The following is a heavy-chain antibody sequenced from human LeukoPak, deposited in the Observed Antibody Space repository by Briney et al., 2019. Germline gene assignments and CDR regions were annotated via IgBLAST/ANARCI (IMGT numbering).Heavy chain of an antibody. Sequence: ASVKVSCKASGYTFTGYYMHWVRQAPGQGLEWMGWINPNSGGTNYAQKFQGRVTMTRDTSISTAYMELSRLRSDDTAVYYCARGNHLTGYRNWYFDLWGRGTLVTVSS. CDR3: ARGNHLTGYRNWYFDL. J-gene: IGHJ2*01. CDR1: GYTFTGYY. D-gene: IGHD3-9*01. V-gene: IGHV1-2*02. CDR2: INPNSGGT.